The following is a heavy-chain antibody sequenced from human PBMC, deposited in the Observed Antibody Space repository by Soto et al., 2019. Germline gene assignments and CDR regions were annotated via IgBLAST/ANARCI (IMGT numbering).Heavy chain of an antibody. V-gene: IGHV1-69*01. CDR3: AARIAVAGPPAYYYGMDV. D-gene: IGHD6-19*01. CDR1: GGTFSSYA. J-gene: IGHJ6*02. CDR2: IIPIFGTA. Sequence: QVQLVQSGAEVKKPGSSVKVSCKASGGTFSSYAISWVRQAPGQGLEWMGGIIPIFGTANYAQKFQGRVTITAAESTSTAYMELSSLRSEDTAVYYCAARIAVAGPPAYYYGMDVWGQGTTVTVSS.